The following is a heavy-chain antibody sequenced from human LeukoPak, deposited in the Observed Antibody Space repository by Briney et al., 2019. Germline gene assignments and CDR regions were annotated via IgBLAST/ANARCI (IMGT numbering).Heavy chain of an antibody. CDR1: GGSISSYY. J-gene: IGHJ4*02. CDR2: IYYSGST. V-gene: IGHV4-59*12. CDR3: AREASGLLLD. D-gene: IGHD2-21*01. Sequence: SETLSLTCTVSGGSISSYYWNWIRQPPGKGLEWIGYIYYSGSTNYNPSLKSRVTISVDTSKNQFSLKLSSVTAADRAIYYCAREASGLLLDWGQGVLVTVSP.